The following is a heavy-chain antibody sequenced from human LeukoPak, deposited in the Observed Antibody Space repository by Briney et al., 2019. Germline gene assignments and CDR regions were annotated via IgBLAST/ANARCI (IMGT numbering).Heavy chain of an antibody. J-gene: IGHJ5*02. CDR1: GFTFSSYE. V-gene: IGHV3-48*03. Sequence: GGSLRLSCAASGFTFSSYEMNWVRQAPGKGLEWVSYISSSGSTIYYADSVKGRFTISRDNAKNSLYLQMNSLRAEDTAVYYCARGRGYCSSTSCYSSPWFDPWGQGTLVTVSS. D-gene: IGHD2-2*01. CDR3: ARGRGYCSSTSCYSSPWFDP. CDR2: ISSSGSTI.